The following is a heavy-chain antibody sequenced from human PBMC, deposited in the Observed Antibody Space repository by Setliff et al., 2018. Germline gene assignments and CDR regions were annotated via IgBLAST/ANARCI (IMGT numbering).Heavy chain of an antibody. CDR3: VRESRSTWYRRDF. V-gene: IGHV4-34*01. J-gene: IGHJ4*02. CDR2: INQSGSG. Sequence: SETLSLTCTVYGESFDTYYWSWIRQPPGKGLEWFGEINQSGSGDYNPSLQSRVAISVDTSKNYFSLDVSSVTAADTAVYYCVRESRSTWYRRDFWGQGTLVTVSS. CDR1: GESFDTYY. D-gene: IGHD6-13*01.